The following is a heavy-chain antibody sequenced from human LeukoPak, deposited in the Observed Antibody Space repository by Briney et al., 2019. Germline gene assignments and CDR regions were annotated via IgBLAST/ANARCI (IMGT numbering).Heavy chain of an antibody. D-gene: IGHD4/OR15-4a*01. CDR1: GASISTHY. Sequence: SETLSLTCTVSGASISTHYWSWIRQPPGGGLEWIGYIFENWRTNYSPSLKSRVAMSADTSKNQFSLRLRSVTAADTAVYYCARGGWGDNSWHGPTINWVDPWGQGTLATVSS. V-gene: IGHV4-59*11. CDR2: IFENWRT. CDR3: ARGGWGDNSWHGPTINWVDP. J-gene: IGHJ5*02.